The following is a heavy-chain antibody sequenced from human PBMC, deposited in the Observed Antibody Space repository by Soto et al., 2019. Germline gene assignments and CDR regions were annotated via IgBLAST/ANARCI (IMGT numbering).Heavy chain of an antibody. CDR3: ARLYWGRYFDL. Sequence: QLQLQESGPGLVKPSETLSLTCTVSGGSVSSSNYYWGWVRQPPGKGLEWIGSIYYSGNTYYNPSLTSRVTISVDTSENQFSLKLSSVTAADTAVFYCARLYWGRYFDLWGRGTLVTVSS. V-gene: IGHV4-39*01. J-gene: IGHJ2*01. D-gene: IGHD7-27*01. CDR2: IYYSGNT. CDR1: GGSVSSSNYY.